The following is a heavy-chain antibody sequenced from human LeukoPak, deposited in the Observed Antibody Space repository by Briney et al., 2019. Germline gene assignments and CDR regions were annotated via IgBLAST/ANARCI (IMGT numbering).Heavy chain of an antibody. J-gene: IGHJ4*02. V-gene: IGHV3-23*01. CDR3: AKDFPDTAMITLIFDY. Sequence: GGSLRLSCAVSGFTFSSYAMSWVRQAQGKGLEWVSAISGSGYSTYYADSVKGRFTISRDNSKNTLYLQMNSLRAEDTAVYYCAKDFPDTAMITLIFDYWGQGTLVTVSS. CDR1: GFTFSSYA. D-gene: IGHD5-18*01. CDR2: ISGSGYST.